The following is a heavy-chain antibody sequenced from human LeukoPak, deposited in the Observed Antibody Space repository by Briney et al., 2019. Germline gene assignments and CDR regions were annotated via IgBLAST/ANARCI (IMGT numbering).Heavy chain of an antibody. J-gene: IGHJ4*02. CDR3: ARELGFSHDY. CDR1: GFTFSSYS. CDR2: ISSSSSYI. D-gene: IGHD7-27*01. V-gene: IGHV3-21*01. Sequence: GGSLRLSCAASGFTFSSYSMNWVRQAPGKGLEWVSSISSSSSYIYYADSAKGRFTISRDNAKNSLYLQMNSLRAEDTAVYYCARELGFSHDYWGQGTLVTVSS.